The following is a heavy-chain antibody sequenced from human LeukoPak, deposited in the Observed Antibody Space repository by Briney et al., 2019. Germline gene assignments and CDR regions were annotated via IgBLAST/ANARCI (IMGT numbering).Heavy chain of an antibody. CDR1: GFTFSSHW. J-gene: IGHJ3*02. CDR2: IRRITDGGTA. D-gene: IGHD1-14*01. V-gene: IGHV3-15*01. CDR3: ATAVSRYTLTWGGFDI. Sequence: PGGSLRLSCAASGFTFSSHWMNWVRQAPRKGLEWVGRIRRITDGGTADYAAPVKGRFTISRDDSKNTLYLQMNSLKTEDAGVYYCATAVSRYTLTWGGFDIWGQGTRVTVSS.